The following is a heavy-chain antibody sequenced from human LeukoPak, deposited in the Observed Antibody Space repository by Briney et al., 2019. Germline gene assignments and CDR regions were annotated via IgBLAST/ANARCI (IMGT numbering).Heavy chain of an antibody. D-gene: IGHD6-19*01. Sequence: ASVKVSCKASGYTFTGYYMHWVRQAPGQGLEWMGIINPFNGDTTYAQRLQGRITLTSDTSRSTVDVELTSLRSEDTAVYYCARDGRYRSGWSFDYWGQGTLVTVSS. CDR2: INPFNGDT. CDR3: ARDGRYRSGWSFDY. CDR1: GYTFTGYY. V-gene: IGHV1-46*01. J-gene: IGHJ4*02.